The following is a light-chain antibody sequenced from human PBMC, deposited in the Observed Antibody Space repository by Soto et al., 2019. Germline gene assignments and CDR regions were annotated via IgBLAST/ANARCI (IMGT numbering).Light chain of an antibody. Sequence: DIQMTQSPSSLSASVGDRVTITCRASQSTSRDLKWYQQKPGKAPKLLIYTTSNLQSGVPSRFSGSDSGTDFTLTISSLQPEDFATYYCQQTYSFPQTFGHGTQVEIK. CDR3: QQTYSFPQT. V-gene: IGKV1-39*01. J-gene: IGKJ1*01. CDR1: QSTSRD. CDR2: TTS.